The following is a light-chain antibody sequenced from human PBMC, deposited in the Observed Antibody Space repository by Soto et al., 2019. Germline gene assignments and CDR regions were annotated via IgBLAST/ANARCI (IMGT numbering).Light chain of an antibody. CDR2: GAS. Sequence: EVVLTQSPGTLSLSPRERATLSCRASQSVSNNYLAWYQHKPGQAPRLLIYGASNRAPGIPDRFSGSGSGPHFPLTISRLEPEDFAVYYCQQYAASPRTFGQGTLVEVK. J-gene: IGKJ1*01. CDR1: QSVSNNY. V-gene: IGKV3-20*01. CDR3: QQYAASPRT.